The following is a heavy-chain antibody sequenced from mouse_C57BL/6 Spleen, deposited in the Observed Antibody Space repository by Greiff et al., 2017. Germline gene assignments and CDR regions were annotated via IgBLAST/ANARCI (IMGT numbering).Heavy chain of an antibody. CDR1: GYTFTDYY. CDR2: INPNNGGT. J-gene: IGHJ4*01. CDR3: ARVHYGNYVLLAMDY. V-gene: IGHV1-26*01. Sequence: EVQLQQSGPELVKPGASVKISCKASGYTFTDYYMNWVKQSHGKSLEWIGDINPNNGGTSYNQKFKGKATLTVDKSSSTAYMELRSLTSEDSAVYYCARVHYGNYVLLAMDYWGQGTSVTVSS. D-gene: IGHD2-1*01.